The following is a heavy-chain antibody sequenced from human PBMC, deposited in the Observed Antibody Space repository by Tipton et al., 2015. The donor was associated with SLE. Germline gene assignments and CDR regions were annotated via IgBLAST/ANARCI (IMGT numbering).Heavy chain of an antibody. Sequence: TLSLTCTVSGGSITSGNYFWTWIRQPAGKGLEWIGNIYYSGITYYNPSLKSRLTISLDTSKNQFSRKLSSVTAADTAVYYCARVAETGNYMDVWGKGTTVTVSS. J-gene: IGHJ6*03. CDR2: IYYSGIT. V-gene: IGHV4-30-4*08. D-gene: IGHD3-10*01. CDR3: ARVAETGNYMDV. CDR1: GGSITSGNYF.